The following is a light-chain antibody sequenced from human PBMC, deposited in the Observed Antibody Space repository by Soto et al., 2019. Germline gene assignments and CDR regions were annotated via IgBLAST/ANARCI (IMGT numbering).Light chain of an antibody. Sequence: DIQMTQSPSSLSASVGDRVTITCRASQSISNYLNWYQQKPGKDPRLLIYAASSLQSGVPSRFSGSGSGTDISLTISSLQPEDVATYYCQQSYSTPYTFGQGTKLEIK. CDR2: AAS. CDR3: QQSYSTPYT. J-gene: IGKJ2*01. CDR1: QSISNY. V-gene: IGKV1-39*01.